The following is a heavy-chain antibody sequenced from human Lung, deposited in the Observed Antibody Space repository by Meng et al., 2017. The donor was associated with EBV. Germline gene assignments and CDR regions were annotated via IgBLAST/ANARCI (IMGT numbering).Heavy chain of an antibody. J-gene: IGHJ4*02. V-gene: IGHV3-11*01. CDR1: GFNLSYYY. CDR3: ARVDEGSDY. Sequence: LGGSGGGSVKPGGSLGLYCKASGFNLSYYYMNWLRQPPGKGLEWVAHISSRDTNTNYADSLKVRFTISRDNAQNSRYVVMNSLTVDDTAVYYCARVDEGSDYWGLGTLVTVSS. CDR2: ISSRDTNT.